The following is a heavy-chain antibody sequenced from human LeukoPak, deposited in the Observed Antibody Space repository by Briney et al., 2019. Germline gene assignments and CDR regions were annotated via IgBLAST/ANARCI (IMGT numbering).Heavy chain of an antibody. D-gene: IGHD2-21*02. CDR3: ARDQTYCGGDCYYYYYYGMDV. Sequence: GGSLRLSCAASGFTFSSYGMHWVRQAPGKGLEWVAVIWYDGSNKYYADSVKGRFTISRDNSKNTLYLQMNSLRAEDTAVYYCARDQTYCGGDCYYYYYYGMDVWGQGTTVTVSS. CDR2: IWYDGSNK. V-gene: IGHV3-33*01. J-gene: IGHJ6*02. CDR1: GFTFSSYG.